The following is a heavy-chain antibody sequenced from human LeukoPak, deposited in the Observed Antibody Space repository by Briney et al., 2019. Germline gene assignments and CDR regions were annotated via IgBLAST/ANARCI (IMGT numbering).Heavy chain of an antibody. V-gene: IGHV4-39*07. D-gene: IGHD1-26*01. Sequence: SETLSLTCIVSGGSMKTYIYYWGWIRQAPGKGLEWIGSVDNSGTTYYNPSLKSRVTISVDTSKNQFSPKLSSVTAADTAVYYCVRRPVSGSYSDLNFDYWGQGTLVTVSS. CDR2: VDNSGTT. J-gene: IGHJ4*02. CDR3: VRRPVSGSYSDLNFDY. CDR1: GGSMKTYIYY.